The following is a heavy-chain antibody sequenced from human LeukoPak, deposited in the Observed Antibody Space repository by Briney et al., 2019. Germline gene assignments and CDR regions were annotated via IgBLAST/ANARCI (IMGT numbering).Heavy chain of an antibody. Sequence: GGSLRLSCAASGFTFSSYWMSWVRQAPGKGLEWVANIKQDGSEKYYVDSVKGRFTISRDNAKNSLYLQMNSLRAEDTAVYYCARPVNCGGDCYYLNWGQGTLVTVSS. CDR3: ARPVNCGGDCYYLN. J-gene: IGHJ4*02. CDR1: GFTFSSYW. D-gene: IGHD2-21*02. CDR2: IKQDGSEK. V-gene: IGHV3-7*01.